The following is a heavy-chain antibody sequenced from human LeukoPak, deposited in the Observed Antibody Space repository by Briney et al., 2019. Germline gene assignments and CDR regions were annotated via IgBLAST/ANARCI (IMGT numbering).Heavy chain of an antibody. CDR3: ANQAYSRFDY. CDR1: GFAFSSNW. D-gene: IGHD4-11*01. J-gene: IGHJ4*02. V-gene: IGHV3-7*01. CDR2: ISPDGSGK. Sequence: SGGSLRLSCAASGFAFSSNWMSWVRQAPGRGLELVANISPDGSGKYCMDSVKGRCAISRDNARSSLDLQLNSLRVEDTAAYFCANQAYSRFDYWGQGTLVTVSS.